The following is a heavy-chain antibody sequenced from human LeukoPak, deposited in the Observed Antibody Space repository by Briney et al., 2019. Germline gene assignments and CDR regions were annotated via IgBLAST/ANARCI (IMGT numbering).Heavy chain of an antibody. J-gene: IGHJ6*03. CDR1: GYTFTGYY. D-gene: IGHD3-10*01. CDR3: ARVRITMVRGVIITHYYYYMDV. Sequence: ASVKVSCKASGYTFTGYYMHWVRQAPGQGLEWMGWINPNIGGTNYAQKFQGRVTMTRNTSISTAYMELSSLRSEDTAVYYCARVRITMVRGVIITHYYYYMDVWGKGTTVTISS. V-gene: IGHV1-2*02. CDR2: INPNIGGT.